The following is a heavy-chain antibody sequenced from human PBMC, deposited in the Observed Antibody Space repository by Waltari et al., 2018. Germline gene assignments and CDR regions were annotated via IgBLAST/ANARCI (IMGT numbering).Heavy chain of an antibody. CDR3: ARIKSSIAARKKKYNWFDP. Sequence: QVQLQQWGAGLLKPSETLSLTCAVYGGSFSGYYWSWIRQPPGKGLEWIGEINHSGSTNYNPSLKSRVTISVDTSKNQFSLKLSSVTAADTAVYCCARIKSSIAARKKKYNWFDPWGQGTLVTVSS. CDR2: INHSGST. CDR1: GGSFSGYY. V-gene: IGHV4-34*01. D-gene: IGHD6-6*01. J-gene: IGHJ5*02.